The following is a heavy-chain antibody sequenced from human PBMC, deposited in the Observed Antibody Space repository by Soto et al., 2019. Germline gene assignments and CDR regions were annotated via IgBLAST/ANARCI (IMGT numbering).Heavy chain of an antibody. D-gene: IGHD3-16*01. CDR2: IIPILDIP. J-gene: IGHJ6*02. CDR1: GGTFSRYT. CDR3: VSHFTCVRVLGASPPGGDNYGWDV. Sequence: QVQLVQSGAEVMKPGSSVKVSCKASGGTFSRYTISWVRQAPGQGLEWMGRIIPILDIPNYAHNVQGRVTITADKSTRSACMDPGSPRTDDTAVYYCVSHFTCVRVLGASPPGGDNYGWDVWGQGTTVTVSS. V-gene: IGHV1-69*02.